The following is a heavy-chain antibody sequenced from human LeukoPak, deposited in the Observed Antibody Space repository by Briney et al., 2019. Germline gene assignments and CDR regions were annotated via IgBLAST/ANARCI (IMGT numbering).Heavy chain of an antibody. CDR1: GFTFSSYW. CDR3: ARDGKSITIFGVVIIGFDY. Sequence: PGGSLRLSCAASGFTFSSYWMSWVRQAPGKGLEWVANIKQDGSEKYYVDSVKGRFTISRDNAKNSLYLQMNSLRAEDTAVYYCARDGKSITIFGVVIIGFDYWGQGTLVTVSS. D-gene: IGHD3-3*01. V-gene: IGHV3-7*01. J-gene: IGHJ4*02. CDR2: IKQDGSEK.